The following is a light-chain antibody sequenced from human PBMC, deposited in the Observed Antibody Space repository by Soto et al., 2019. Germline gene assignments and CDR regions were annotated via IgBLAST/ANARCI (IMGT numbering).Light chain of an antibody. Sequence: ETVMTQSPATLSVSPGERATLSCRASQSVSSSLAWYQQKPSQAPRLLIYGASTRATGIPARFSGNGSGTKFTLTISSLQSEDFAIYYCQQYINWPKTFGQGTKVDIK. CDR1: QSVSSS. CDR2: GAS. CDR3: QQYINWPKT. J-gene: IGKJ1*01. V-gene: IGKV3-15*01.